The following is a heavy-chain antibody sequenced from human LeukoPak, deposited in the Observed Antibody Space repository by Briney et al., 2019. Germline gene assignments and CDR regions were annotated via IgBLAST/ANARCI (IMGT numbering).Heavy chain of an antibody. CDR3: AELGITMIGGV. Sequence: PGGSRRLSCAACGFTFSSYEMNWVREAPGKGLEWVSYISSSVSTIYYADSVKGRFTISRDNAKNSLYLQMNSLRAEDTAVYYCAELGITMIGGVWGKGTTVTISS. CDR1: GFTFSSYE. D-gene: IGHD3-10*02. CDR2: ISSSVSTI. J-gene: IGHJ6*04. V-gene: IGHV3-48*03.